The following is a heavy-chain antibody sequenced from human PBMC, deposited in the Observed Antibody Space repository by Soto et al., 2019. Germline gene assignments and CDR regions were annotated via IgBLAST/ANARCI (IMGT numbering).Heavy chain of an antibody. CDR2: MNPNTGNT. Sequence: ASVKVSCKASGYTFTSYDINWVRQATGQGLEWMGWMNPNTGNTGYVQKFQGRVTMTRNTSISTAYMELSSLRSEDTAVYYCARGREYSRTFEPWGQGTLVTVSS. CDR1: GYTFTSYD. J-gene: IGHJ5*02. CDR3: ARGREYSRTFEP. V-gene: IGHV1-8*01. D-gene: IGHD6-6*01.